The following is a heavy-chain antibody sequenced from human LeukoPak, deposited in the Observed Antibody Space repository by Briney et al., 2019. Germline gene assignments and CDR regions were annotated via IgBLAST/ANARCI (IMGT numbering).Heavy chain of an antibody. CDR3: ARVMTGSSSCNY. J-gene: IGHJ4*02. Sequence: GGSLRLSCAASGFTFSSYWMSWVRQAPGKGLEWVANIKQDGSEKYYVDSVKGRFTISRYNAKSSLYLQMNRLRAEDTDVYFCARVMTGSSSCNYWGQGTLVTVSS. CDR1: GFTFSSYW. D-gene: IGHD6-13*01. V-gene: IGHV3-7*01. CDR2: IKQDGSEK.